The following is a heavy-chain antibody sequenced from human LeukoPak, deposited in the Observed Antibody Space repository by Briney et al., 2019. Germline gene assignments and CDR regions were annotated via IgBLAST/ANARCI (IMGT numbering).Heavy chain of an antibody. CDR1: GGSFSGYY. CDR3: ARVEGTRFDY. CDR2: INHSGST. V-gene: IGHV4-34*01. D-gene: IGHD1-7*01. Sequence: PSETLSLTCAVYGGSFSGYYWSWIRQPPGKGLEWIGEINHSGSTNYNPSLKSRVTISVDTSKNQFSLKLSSVTAADTAVYYCARVEGTRFDYWGQGTLVTVSS. J-gene: IGHJ4*02.